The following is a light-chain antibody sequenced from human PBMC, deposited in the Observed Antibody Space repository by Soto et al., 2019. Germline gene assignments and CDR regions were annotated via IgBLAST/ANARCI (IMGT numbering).Light chain of an antibody. J-gene: IGKJ1*01. CDR1: ESIGTW. V-gene: IGKV1-5*03. Sequence: DIQMTQSPSTLSASVGDRVTISCRASESIGTWLAWYQQKPGKAPNLLIYKASRLESGVPSRFSGSGSGTEFTLTISSLQPDDFATYYCQQYHSYWTFGQGTKVDIK. CDR2: KAS. CDR3: QQYHSYWT.